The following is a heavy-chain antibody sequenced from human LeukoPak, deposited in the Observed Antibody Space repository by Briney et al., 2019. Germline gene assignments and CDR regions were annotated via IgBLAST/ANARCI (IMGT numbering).Heavy chain of an antibody. CDR1: GFTFSSYW. Sequence: GGSLRLSCAASGFTFSSYWMHWVRQAPGKVLEWVAFIRYDGSNKYYADSVKGRFTISRDNSKNTLYLQMNSLRAEDTAVYYCAKDFRQQLVHDYWGQGTLVTVSS. J-gene: IGHJ4*02. CDR2: IRYDGSNK. CDR3: AKDFRQQLVHDY. D-gene: IGHD6-13*01. V-gene: IGHV3-30*02.